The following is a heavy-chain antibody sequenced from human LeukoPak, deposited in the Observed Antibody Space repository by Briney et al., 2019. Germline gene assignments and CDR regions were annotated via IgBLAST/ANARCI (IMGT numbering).Heavy chain of an antibody. CDR2: ISGSGGST. D-gene: IGHD2-2*01. V-gene: IGHV3-23*01. CDR1: GFPFSSYA. Sequence: PGGSLRLSCAASGFPFSSYAMSWVRQAPGKGLEWVSAISGSGGSTYYADSVKGRFTISRDDSKNTLYLQMNSLRAEDTAVYYCAKTQLASTPYFDYRGQGTLVNVSS. CDR3: AKTQLASTPYFDY. J-gene: IGHJ4*02.